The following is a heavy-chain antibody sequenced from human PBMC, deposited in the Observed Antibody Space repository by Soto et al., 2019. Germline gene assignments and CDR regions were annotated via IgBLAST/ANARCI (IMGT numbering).Heavy chain of an antibody. V-gene: IGHV4-59*01. CDR1: GGSISSDF. CDR2: VDYRGRT. Sequence: QVQLQESGPGLVRPSETLSLTCTVSGGSISSDFWSWIRQPPGKGLEWIGYVDYRGRTNCNPSLKSRVDISGDASKNQFSLNLSEVTAADTAAYYCASGDDGGNSYYYYGMDVWGQGTTVTVSS. J-gene: IGHJ6*02. D-gene: IGHD2-21*02. CDR3: ASGDDGGNSYYYYGMDV.